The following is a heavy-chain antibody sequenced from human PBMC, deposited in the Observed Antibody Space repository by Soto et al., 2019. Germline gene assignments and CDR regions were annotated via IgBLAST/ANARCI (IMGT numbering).Heavy chain of an antibody. CDR1: GYTFSNYG. CDR2: INGYNGDA. V-gene: IGHV1-18*01. Sequence: QVQLVQSGGEVKNPGASVKVSCKASGYTFSNYGISWVRQAPGQGLEWMGWINGYNGDANYAQNLQGRVTVTTDISTNTVYMEVRSLRFDDTAVYYCARDLRSTDYYFDLWCRGTLVIVSS. CDR3: ARDLRSTDYYFDL. D-gene: IGHD2-2*01. J-gene: IGHJ2*01.